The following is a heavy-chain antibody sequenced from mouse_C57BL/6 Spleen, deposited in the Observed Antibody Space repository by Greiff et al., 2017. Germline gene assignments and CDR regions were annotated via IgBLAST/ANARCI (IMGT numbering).Heavy chain of an antibody. CDR3: AREYYGSPY. CDR2: ISGGGGNN. J-gene: IGHJ3*01. V-gene: IGHV5-9*01. CDR1: GFTFSSYT. Sequence: EVKLVESGGGLVKPGGSLKLSCAASGFTFSSYTMSWVRQTPEKRLEWVATISGGGGNNYYPDSVKGRFTISRDNAKNNLYLQMSSLRSEDTALYYCAREYYGSPYWGQGTLVTVSA. D-gene: IGHD1-1*01.